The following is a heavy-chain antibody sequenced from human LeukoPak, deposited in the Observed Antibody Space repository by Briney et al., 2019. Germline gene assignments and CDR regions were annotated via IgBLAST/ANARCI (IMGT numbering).Heavy chain of an antibody. D-gene: IGHD3-16*02. CDR3: ARDDNVGVSVFGRYMDV. Sequence: SVKVSCKASGGTFSSYAISWVRQAPGQGLEWMGGIIPIFGTANYAQNFQGRVTITAVKSTSTGYMELSRLRSDDTAVYYCARDDNVGVSVFGRYMDVWGKGTTVTVSS. V-gene: IGHV1-69*06. J-gene: IGHJ6*03. CDR1: GGTFSSYA. CDR2: IIPIFGTA.